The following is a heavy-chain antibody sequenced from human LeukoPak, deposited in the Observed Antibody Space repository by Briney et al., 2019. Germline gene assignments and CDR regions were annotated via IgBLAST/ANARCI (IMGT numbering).Heavy chain of an antibody. CDR3: ATAARSERGYYYYHGMDV. J-gene: IGHJ6*02. Sequence: GASVKVSCKASGYTFTSYDINWVRQAPGQGLEWMGWMNPNSGNTGYAQKFQGRVTMTRNTSISTAYMELSSLRSEDTAVYYCATAARSERGYYYYHGMDVWGQGTTVTVSS. CDR1: GYTFTSYD. CDR2: MNPNSGNT. V-gene: IGHV1-8*01. D-gene: IGHD3-16*01.